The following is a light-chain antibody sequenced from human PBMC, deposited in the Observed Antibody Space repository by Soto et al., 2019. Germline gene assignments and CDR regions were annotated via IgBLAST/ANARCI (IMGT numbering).Light chain of an antibody. V-gene: IGLV2-23*02. J-gene: IGLJ1*01. CDR1: SSDVGSYNL. CDR2: EVS. CDR3: CSYADRTTPYA. Sequence: QSVLTQPASVSGSPGQSITISCTGTSSDVGSYNLVSWYQHHPGKAPKLMIYEVSERPSGVSNRFSGSKSGNTASLTISGLQAEDEADYYCCSYADRTTPYAFGPGTKVTV.